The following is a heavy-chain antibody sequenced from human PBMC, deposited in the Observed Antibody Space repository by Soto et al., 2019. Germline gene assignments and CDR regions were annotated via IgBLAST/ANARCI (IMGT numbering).Heavy chain of an antibody. CDR1: GGSISTNNW. CDR3: ARVGVEDAVAGAFEY. V-gene: IGHV4-4*02. Sequence: QAQLQESGPGLVKPSGTLSLTCAVSGGSISTNNWWSWVRQPPGKGLEWIGEIYHSGRTNYNPSLKSRVTISVDKSKNQFSLNVNSLTAADTAVYYCARVGVEDAVAGAFEYWGRGSLVTVSS. J-gene: IGHJ4*02. CDR2: IYHSGRT. D-gene: IGHD6-19*01.